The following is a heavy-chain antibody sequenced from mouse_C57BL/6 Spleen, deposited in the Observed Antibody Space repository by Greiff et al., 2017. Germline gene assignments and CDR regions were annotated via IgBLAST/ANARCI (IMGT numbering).Heavy chain of an antibody. CDR3: ARAVYRNGGYAMDY. CDR2: ISYDGSN. Sequence: DVKLVESGPGLVKPSQSLSLTCSVSGYSITSGYYWNWIRQPPGNQLEWMGYISYDGSNNYNPTLKNRISITRDTSKYQFFLKLNSVTTEDTATDYCARAVYRNGGYAMDYWGQGTSVTVSS. CDR1: GYSITSGYY. D-gene: IGHD2-14*01. J-gene: IGHJ4*01. V-gene: IGHV3-6*01.